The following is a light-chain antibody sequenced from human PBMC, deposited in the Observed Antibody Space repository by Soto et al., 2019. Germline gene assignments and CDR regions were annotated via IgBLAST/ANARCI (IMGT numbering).Light chain of an antibody. J-gene: IGLJ2*01. V-gene: IGLV6-57*01. CDR3: KYYHSSNHV. Sequence: NFMLTQPHSVSGSPGKTVTISCTRSSGSIASNYVQWYQQRPGSSPPTVIFEDKRRPSWVPDRFSGSIDSSSNSASLTISGLNTEDAADYYCKYYHSSNHVFGGGTKLTVL. CDR2: EDK. CDR1: SGSIASNY.